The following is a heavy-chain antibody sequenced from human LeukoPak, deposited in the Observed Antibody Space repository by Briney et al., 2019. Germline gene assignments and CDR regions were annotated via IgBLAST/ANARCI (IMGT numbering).Heavy chain of an antibody. CDR1: GYTFTGYY. CDR3: ARGLRTVVTPYDY. CDR2: INPNSGDT. V-gene: IGHV1-2*02. Sequence: ASVTVSCKASGYTFTGYYMHWVRQAPGQGLEWMGWINPNSGDTNYAQKFQGRVTTTRDTSISTAYMELTSLRSEDTAVYYCARGLRTVVTPYDYWGQGTLVTVSS. J-gene: IGHJ4*02. D-gene: IGHD4-23*01.